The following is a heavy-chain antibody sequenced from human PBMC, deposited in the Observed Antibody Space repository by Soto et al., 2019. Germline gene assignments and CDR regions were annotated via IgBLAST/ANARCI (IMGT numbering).Heavy chain of an antibody. V-gene: IGHV1-8*02. J-gene: IGHJ4*02. CDR3: ARQYGYSSGFFDY. Sequence: ASVKVSCKASGFSFTGYYIHWLRQAPGQGLEWMGWMSPNSGSTGYAQKFQGRVTMTRDTSMSTAYMELSSLRSGDTAVYYCARQYGYSSGFFDYWGQGTPVTVSS. D-gene: IGHD6-19*01. CDR1: GFSFTGYY. CDR2: MSPNSGST.